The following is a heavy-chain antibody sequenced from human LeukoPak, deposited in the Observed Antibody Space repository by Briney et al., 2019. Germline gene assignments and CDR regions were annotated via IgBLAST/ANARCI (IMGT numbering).Heavy chain of an antibody. CDR2: INPNSGGT. V-gene: IGHV1-2*02. J-gene: IGHJ4*02. Sequence: ASVKVSCKASGYTFTGYYMHWVRQAPGQGLEWMGWINPNSGGTNYAQKFQGRVTMTRDTSISTAYMELSRLRSDETAVYYCAGALLGYCSSTSCLDYWGQGTLVTVSS. D-gene: IGHD2-2*01. CDR1: GYTFTGYY. CDR3: AGALLGYCSSTSCLDY.